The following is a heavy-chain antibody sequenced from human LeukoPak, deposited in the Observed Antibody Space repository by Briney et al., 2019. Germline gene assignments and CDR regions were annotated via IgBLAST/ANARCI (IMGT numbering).Heavy chain of an antibody. CDR3: ARDATTYYYNWFDP. J-gene: IGHJ5*02. V-gene: IGHV1-2*02. D-gene: IGHD3-10*01. CDR2: INPNSGDT. CDR1: GYTFTAYY. Sequence: ASVKVSCKASGYTFTAYYMHWVRQAPGQGLEWMGWINPNSGDTNYAQKFQGRVTMTRDTSISTAYMELSRLRSDDTAVYYCARDATTYYYNWFDPWGQGTLVTVSS.